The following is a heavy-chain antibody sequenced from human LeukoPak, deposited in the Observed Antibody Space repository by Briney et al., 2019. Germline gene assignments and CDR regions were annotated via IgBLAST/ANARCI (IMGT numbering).Heavy chain of an antibody. J-gene: IGHJ6*02. V-gene: IGHV3-66*01. CDR3: AKGGSYYGKNYYYYGMDV. Sequence: GGSLRLSCAASGFTVSGTYMSWVRQAPGKGLESVSLIYTGGSTYYADSVKGRFTISRDNSRNTLYLQMNSLRAEDTAVYYCAKGGSYYGKNYYYYGMDVWGQGTTVTVSS. CDR1: GFTVSGTY. D-gene: IGHD1-26*01. CDR2: IYTGGST.